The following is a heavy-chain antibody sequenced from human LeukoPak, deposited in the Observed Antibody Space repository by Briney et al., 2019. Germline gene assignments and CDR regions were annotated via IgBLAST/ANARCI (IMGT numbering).Heavy chain of an antibody. Sequence: SETLSLTSTVSGGSISSYYWSWIRQPPGKGLEWIGSIYYSGSTYYNPSLKSRVTISVDTSKNQFSLKLSSVTAADTAVYYCARPTGLWGQGTLVTVSS. J-gene: IGHJ4*02. CDR2: IYYSGST. V-gene: IGHV4-39*01. CDR3: ARPTGL. D-gene: IGHD1-14*01. CDR1: GGSISSYY.